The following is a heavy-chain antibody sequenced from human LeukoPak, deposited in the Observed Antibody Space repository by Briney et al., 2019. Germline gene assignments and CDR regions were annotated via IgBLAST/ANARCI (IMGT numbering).Heavy chain of an antibody. V-gene: IGHV3-73*01. J-gene: IGHJ2*01. Sequence: GGSLRLSCAASGFTFSGSAMHWVRQASGKGLEWVGHIRSKADSYATAYAASVKGRFAISRDDSKSTAYLQMKSLKTEDTAVYYCTRPHNGDYDGWYFDLWGRGTLVTVPS. D-gene: IGHD4-17*01. CDR2: IRSKADSYAT. CDR1: GFTFSGSA. CDR3: TRPHNGDYDGWYFDL.